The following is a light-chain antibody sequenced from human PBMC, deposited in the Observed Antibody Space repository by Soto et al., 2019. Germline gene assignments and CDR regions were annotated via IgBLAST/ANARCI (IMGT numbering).Light chain of an antibody. CDR3: QQYNNWPLWT. CDR2: GAS. CDR1: QSVSSSY. Sequence: EIVLTQSPGTLSLSPGERATLSCRASQSVSSSYLAWYQQKPGQAPRLLIYGASTRATSIPARFSGSGSGTEFTLTISSLQSEDFAVYYCQQYNNWPLWTFGQGTKVDIK. V-gene: IGKV3-15*01. J-gene: IGKJ1*01.